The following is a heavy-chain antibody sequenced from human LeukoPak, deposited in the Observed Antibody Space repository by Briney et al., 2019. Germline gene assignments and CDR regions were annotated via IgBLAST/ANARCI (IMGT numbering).Heavy chain of an antibody. CDR3: ARAPYSGSYSEYFQH. CDR1: GYTFTSYY. D-gene: IGHD1-26*01. J-gene: IGHJ1*01. Sequence: ASVKVSCKASGYTFTSYYTHWVRQAPGQGLEWMGIINPSGGSTSYAQKFQGRVTMTRDTSTSTVYMELSSLRSEDTAVYYCARAPYSGSYSEYFQHWGQGTLVTVSS. V-gene: IGHV1-46*01. CDR2: INPSGGST.